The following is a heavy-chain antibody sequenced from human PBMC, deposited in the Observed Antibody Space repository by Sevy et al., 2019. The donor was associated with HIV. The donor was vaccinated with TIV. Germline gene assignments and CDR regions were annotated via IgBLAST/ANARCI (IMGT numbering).Heavy chain of an antibody. D-gene: IGHD3-16*01. J-gene: IGHJ4*02. CDR2: IKKDGSEK. V-gene: IGHV3-7*01. CDR1: GFTFRRSW. CDR3: VRAIGGVEAHY. Sequence: GGSLRLSCIDSGFTFRRSWMSWVRQAPGKGLEWVANIKKDGSEKNCVDSVKGRFTVSRDNVRKTQYLQMNSLRAEDTAVYYCVRAIGGVEAHYWGQGTLVTVSS.